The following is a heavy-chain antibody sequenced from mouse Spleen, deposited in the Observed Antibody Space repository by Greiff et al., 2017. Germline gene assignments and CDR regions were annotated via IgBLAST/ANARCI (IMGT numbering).Heavy chain of an antibody. CDR2: IHPNSGSS. J-gene: IGHJ2*01. Sequence: QVQLQQPGAELVKPGASVKLSCKASGYTFTSYWMHWVKQRPGQGLEWIGMIHPNSGSSNYNEKFKSKATLTVDKSSSTAYMQLSSLTSEDSAVYYCARDDYDKDYFDYWGQGTTLTVSS. CDR3: ARDDYDKDYFDY. CDR1: GYTFTSYW. D-gene: IGHD2-4*01. V-gene: IGHV1-64*01.